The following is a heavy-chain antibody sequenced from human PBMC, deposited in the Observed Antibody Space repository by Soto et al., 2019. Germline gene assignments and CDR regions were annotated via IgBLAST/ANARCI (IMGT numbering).Heavy chain of an antibody. D-gene: IGHD2-21*01. V-gene: IGHV4-59*12. CDR1: SGSISTYY. J-gene: IGHJ3*01. Sequence: PSETLSLTCTVSSGSISTYYWSWIRQPPGKGLEWIGYIYYSGRNNYNPSLKSRVTISLDTSRNQFSLKLRSVTAADTAVYYCTRAPSFHSGFDFWGQGTMVTVSS. CDR3: TRAPSFHSGFDF. CDR2: IYYSGRN.